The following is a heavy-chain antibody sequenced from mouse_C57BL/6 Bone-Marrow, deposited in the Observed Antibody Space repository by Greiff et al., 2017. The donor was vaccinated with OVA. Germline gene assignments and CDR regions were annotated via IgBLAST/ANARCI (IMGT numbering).Heavy chain of an antibody. CDR1: GYTFTDYY. D-gene: IGHD1-1*01. Sequence: VQLQQSGPELVKPGASVKISCKASGYTFTDYYMNWVKQSHGKSLEWIGDINPNNGGTSYNQKFKGKATLTVDKSSSTAYMELRSLTSEDSAVYYCASPYYYGSSYPYWYFDVWGTGTTVTVSS. CDR2: INPNNGGT. V-gene: IGHV1-26*01. CDR3: ASPYYYGSSYPYWYFDV. J-gene: IGHJ1*03.